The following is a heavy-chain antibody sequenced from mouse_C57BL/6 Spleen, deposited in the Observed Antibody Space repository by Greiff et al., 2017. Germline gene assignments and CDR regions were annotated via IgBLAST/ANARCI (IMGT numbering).Heavy chain of an antibody. CDR2: INPNNGGT. J-gene: IGHJ4*01. CDR1: GYTFTDYY. D-gene: IGHD2-1*01. CDR3: ARGDIYYGNYVRRMDY. V-gene: IGHV1-26*01. Sequence: VQLQQSGPELVKPGASVKISCKASGYTFTDYYMNWVKQSHGKSLEWIGDINPNNGGTSYNQKFKGKATLTVDKSSSTAYMELRSLTSEDSAVYYCARGDIYYGNYVRRMDYWGQGTSVTVSS.